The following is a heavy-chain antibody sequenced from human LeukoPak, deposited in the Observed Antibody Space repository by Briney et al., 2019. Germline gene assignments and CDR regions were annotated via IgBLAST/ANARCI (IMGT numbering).Heavy chain of an antibody. J-gene: IGHJ4*02. Sequence: ASVKVSCKASGYTFTSYGFSWVRQAPGQGLEWMGWISGYNGDTNYAQKFQGRVTITADESTSTAYMELSSLRSEDTAVYYCARGRIWSGYYYFDYWGQGTLVTVSS. CDR1: GYTFTSYG. D-gene: IGHD3-3*01. CDR2: ISGYNGDT. V-gene: IGHV1-18*01. CDR3: ARGRIWSGYYYFDY.